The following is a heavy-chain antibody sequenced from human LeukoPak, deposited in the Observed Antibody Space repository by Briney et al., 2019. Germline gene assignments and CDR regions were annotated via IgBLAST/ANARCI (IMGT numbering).Heavy chain of an antibody. CDR2: MNPNSGNT. D-gene: IGHD5-18*01. CDR1: GYTFTSYD. J-gene: IGHJ6*02. V-gene: IGHV1-8*01. CDR3: ASLGGYSYGKNDYYCYYGMDV. Sequence: ASVKVSCKASGYTFTSYDINWVRQATGQGLEWMGWMNPNSGNTGYAQKFQGRVTMTRNTSISTAYMELSSLGSEDTAVYYCASLGGYSYGKNDYYCYYGMDVWGQGTTVTVSS.